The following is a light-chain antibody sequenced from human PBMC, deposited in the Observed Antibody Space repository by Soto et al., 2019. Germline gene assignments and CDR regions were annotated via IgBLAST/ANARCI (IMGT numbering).Light chain of an antibody. CDR3: MQGPHSPRT. Sequence: VMTQSPHSLPVSLRHPACISSRSINRIVYSDGNTYLNWFQLRPGQSPRRLSDKVSNRDSGVPDRFSGSGADTDFTLTSSRVEAEDFGIYFCMQGPHSPRTFGQGTKVEIK. CDR1: NRIVYSDGNTY. J-gene: IGKJ1*01. CDR2: KVS. V-gene: IGKV2-30*01.